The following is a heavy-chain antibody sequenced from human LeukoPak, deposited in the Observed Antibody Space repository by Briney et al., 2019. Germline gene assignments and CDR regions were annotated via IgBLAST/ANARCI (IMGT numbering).Heavy chain of an antibody. V-gene: IGHV4-38-2*02. Sequence: SETLSLTCTVSGYSISTGYYWDWIRQPPGKGLEWIGTFYHGGSTYYNPSLKSRVTISVDTSKNQFSLKLSSVTAADTAVYYCARADGTMVRGVTDWGQGTLVTVSS. CDR3: ARADGTMVRGVTD. D-gene: IGHD3-10*01. J-gene: IGHJ4*02. CDR2: FYHGGST. CDR1: GYSISTGYY.